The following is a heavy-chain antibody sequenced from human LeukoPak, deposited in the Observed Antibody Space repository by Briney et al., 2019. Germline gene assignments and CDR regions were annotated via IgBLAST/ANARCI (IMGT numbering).Heavy chain of an antibody. CDR3: ARVGSWYSGVYFDY. Sequence: SSGTLSLTCAVSGGSISSSNWWRFVRPPPGKLLELIGEIYHSGSTNYKPSLKGRVTISVDKSKNQFSLKLSSVTAADTAVYYCARVGSWYSGVYFDYWGQGTLVTVSS. CDR2: IYHSGST. V-gene: IGHV4-4*02. J-gene: IGHJ4*02. CDR1: GGSISSSNW. D-gene: IGHD1-26*01.